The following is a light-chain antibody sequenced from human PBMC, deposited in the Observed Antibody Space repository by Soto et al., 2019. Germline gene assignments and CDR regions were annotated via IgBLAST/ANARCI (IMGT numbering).Light chain of an antibody. CDR2: KAS. J-gene: IGKJ4*01. Sequence: DIQMTQSPATLSASVGDRVTITCRASQRVDRWLAWYQQKPGKAPKLLIYKASILEGGVPSRFSGSGSETEFSLTIRALQPEDFATYYCQQLSRYPLTFGGGTKVDIK. V-gene: IGKV1-5*03. CDR3: QQLSRYPLT. CDR1: QRVDRW.